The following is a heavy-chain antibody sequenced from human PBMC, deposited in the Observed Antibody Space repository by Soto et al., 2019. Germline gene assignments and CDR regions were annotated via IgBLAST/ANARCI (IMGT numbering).Heavy chain of an antibody. V-gene: IGHV3-15*07. CDR2: IKSKTDGGTT. CDR1: GFTFSNAW. Sequence: PGGSLRLSCAASGFTFSNAWMDWVRQAPGKGLEWVGRIKSKTDGGTTDYAAPVKGRFTISRDDSKNTLYLQMNSLKTEDTAVYYCTTGLDYFGAEDYWGQGTLVTVSS. CDR3: TTGLDYFGAEDY. J-gene: IGHJ4*02. D-gene: IGHD4-17*01.